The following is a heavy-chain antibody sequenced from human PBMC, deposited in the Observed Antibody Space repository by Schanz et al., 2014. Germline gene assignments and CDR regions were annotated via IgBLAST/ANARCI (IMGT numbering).Heavy chain of an antibody. CDR1: GFTFSSYA. V-gene: IGHV3-23*01. CDR3: AKTPREYCNYDNCPNWFAS. CDR2: ISGSGGST. J-gene: IGHJ5*01. D-gene: IGHD2-15*01. Sequence: EVQLLESGGGLVQPGGSLRLSCAASGFTFSSYAMSWVRQAPGKGLEWVSAISGSGGSTYYADSVKGRFTISRDNSKNTLYLQMNSLRAEDTAVYYCAKTPREYCNYDNCPNWFASWGQGTLVTASS.